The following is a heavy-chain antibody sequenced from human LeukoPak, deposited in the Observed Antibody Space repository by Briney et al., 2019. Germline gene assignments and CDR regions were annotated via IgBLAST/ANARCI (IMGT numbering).Heavy chain of an antibody. CDR2: FYIGGTT. V-gene: IGHV3-53*01. CDR3: ARDSSSHYYFDY. D-gene: IGHD2-2*01. J-gene: IGHJ4*02. CDR1: GFAVTSNH. Sequence: SGGSLRLSCVASGFAVTSNHMNWVRQAPGKGLEWVSIFYIGGTTKYIDSVKGRFTISRDNSKNTVYLQMSSLRAEDTAVYYCARDSSSHYYFDYWGQGTLVTVSS.